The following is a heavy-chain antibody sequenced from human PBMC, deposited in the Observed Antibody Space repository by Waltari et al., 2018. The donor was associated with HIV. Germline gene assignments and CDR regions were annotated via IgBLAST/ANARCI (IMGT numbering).Heavy chain of an antibody. Sequence: EVTLVESGGGLVQPGGSLRLSRVASGFPFSSYNMNWVRQAPGKGLEWLSYITSSGYTIYYADSVEGRFTVSRDNAENSLYLQMNSLRAEDTAVYYCARTTHGIDFWGQGTLVTVSS. J-gene: IGHJ4*02. CDR2: ITSSGYTI. CDR3: ARTTHGIDF. CDR1: GFPFSSYN. D-gene: IGHD1-1*01. V-gene: IGHV3-48*04.